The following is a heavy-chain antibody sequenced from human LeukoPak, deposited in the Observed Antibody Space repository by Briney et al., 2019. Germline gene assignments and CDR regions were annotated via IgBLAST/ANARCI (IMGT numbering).Heavy chain of an antibody. Sequence: PGGSLRLSCAASGSTFSTYWMSWVRQAPGKGLEWVANIKQDGSEKYYVDSVKGRFTISRDNAKNSLYLQMNSLRAEDTAVYYCARGGGSSDFGYWGQGTLVTVSS. J-gene: IGHJ4*02. V-gene: IGHV3-7*01. CDR3: ARGGGSSDFGY. CDR1: GSTFSTYW. CDR2: IKQDGSEK. D-gene: IGHD1-26*01.